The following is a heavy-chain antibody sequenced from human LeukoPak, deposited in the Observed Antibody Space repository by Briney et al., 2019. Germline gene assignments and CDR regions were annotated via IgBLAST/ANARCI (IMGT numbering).Heavy chain of an antibody. J-gene: IGHJ5*02. CDR1: GGSISSGVYY. V-gene: IGHV4-31*03. CDR3: ASGIAAAGTLPWFDP. Sequence: PSETLSLTCTVSGGSISSGVYYWSWIRQHPGKGLEWIGYIYYSGSTYYNPSLKSRVTISVDTSKNQFSLKLSSVTAADTAVYYCASGIAAAGTLPWFDPWGQGTLVTVSS. D-gene: IGHD6-13*01. CDR2: IYYSGST.